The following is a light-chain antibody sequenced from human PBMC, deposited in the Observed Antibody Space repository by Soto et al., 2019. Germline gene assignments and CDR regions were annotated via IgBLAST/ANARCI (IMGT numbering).Light chain of an antibody. CDR2: EVT. CDR3: SSYTTSSTRV. Sequence: QSALTQPASVSESPGQSIAISCTGSSSDIGIYKYVSWYQQHPGKVPKLIIYEVTNRPSGVSNRFSGSKSGNTASLTISGLQAEDEADYYCSSYTTSSTRVFGPGTKVTVL. J-gene: IGLJ1*01. V-gene: IGLV2-14*01. CDR1: SSDIGIYKY.